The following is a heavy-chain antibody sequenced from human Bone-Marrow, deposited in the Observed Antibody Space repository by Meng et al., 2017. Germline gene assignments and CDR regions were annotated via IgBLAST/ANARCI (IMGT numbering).Heavy chain of an antibody. D-gene: IGHD1-26*01. J-gene: IGHJ4*02. Sequence: ASVKVSCKASGYTFTSYAMHWVRQAPGQRLEWMGWINAGNGNTNYAQKLQGRVTMTTDTSTSTAYMELRSLRSDDTAVYYCASSGVGATPPDYWGQGTLVTVSS. CDR3: ASSGVGATPPDY. CDR2: INAGNGNT. V-gene: IGHV1-3*01. CDR1: GYTFTSYA.